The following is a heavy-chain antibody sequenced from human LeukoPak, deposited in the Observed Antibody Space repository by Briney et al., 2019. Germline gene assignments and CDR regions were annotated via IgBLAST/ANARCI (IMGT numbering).Heavy chain of an antibody. CDR1: GFTFSTYS. CDR3: ARDGYDYVWGSYRPYYYYMDV. CDR2: ISGNGGDT. D-gene: IGHD3-16*01. Sequence: GGSLRLSCAASGFTFSTYSMGWVRQAPGKGLEWVSVISGNGGDTFYADSVKGRFTISRDNSKHTLFLQMNSLRAEDTAVYYCARDGYDYVWGSYRPYYYYMDVWGKGTTVTVSS. V-gene: IGHV3-23*01. J-gene: IGHJ6*03.